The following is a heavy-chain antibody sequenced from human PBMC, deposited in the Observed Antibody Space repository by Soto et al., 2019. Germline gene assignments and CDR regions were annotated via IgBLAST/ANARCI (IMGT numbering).Heavy chain of an antibody. CDR3: AKTDPGGQCSGICYPDY. V-gene: IGHV3-30*18. Sequence: QVHLVESGGGVVQPGQSLRLSCAASGFTFSTYAMHWLRQAPGKGLEWVAVISYDSTNKFYGDSVKGRFTISRDNSKNTLYLQMNSLRPEDTAVYYCAKTDPGGQCSGICYPDYWGQGTLVTVSS. CDR1: GFTFSTYA. CDR2: ISYDSTNK. J-gene: IGHJ4*02. D-gene: IGHD2-15*01.